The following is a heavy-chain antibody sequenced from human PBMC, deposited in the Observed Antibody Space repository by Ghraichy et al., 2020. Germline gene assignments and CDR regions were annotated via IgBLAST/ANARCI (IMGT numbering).Heavy chain of an antibody. CDR3: ARVGGVTNLYYYYGMDV. Sequence: ASVKVSCNASGYTFTSYGISWVRQAPGQGLEWMGWISAYNGNTNYAQKLQGRVTMTTDTSTSTAYMELRSLRSDDTAVYYCARVGGVTNLYYYYGMDVWGQGTTVTVSS. V-gene: IGHV1-18*01. CDR1: GYTFTSYG. CDR2: ISAYNGNT. J-gene: IGHJ6*02. D-gene: IGHD3-3*01.